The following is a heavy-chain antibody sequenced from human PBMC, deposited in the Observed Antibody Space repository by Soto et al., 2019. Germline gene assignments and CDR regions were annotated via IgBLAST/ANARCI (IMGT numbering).Heavy chain of an antibody. V-gene: IGHV1-46*01. Sequence: ASVKVSCKASGYTFTRYYVHWVRQAPGQGLDWMGIINPGGGSPSYAQKFQGRVTMTRDTSTSTVYMELSSLRSEDTAVYYCATGIAIVSAAIRPYYYYGMDAWGQGTTVTVSS. D-gene: IGHD2-2*01. CDR3: ATGIAIVSAAIRPYYYYGMDA. CDR1: GYTFTRYY. J-gene: IGHJ6*02. CDR2: INPGGGSP.